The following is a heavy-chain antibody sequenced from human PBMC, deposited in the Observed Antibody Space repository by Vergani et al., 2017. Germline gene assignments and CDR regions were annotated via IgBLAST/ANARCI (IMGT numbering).Heavy chain of an antibody. CDR1: GFTFSSYW. CDR3: ARDRDLSTVTMSFDY. Sequence: VQLVESGGGLVQPGGSLRLSCAASGFTFSSYWMHWVRQAPGKGLVWVSRINSDGSSTSYADSVKGRFTISRDNAKNTLYLQMNRLRAEDTAVYYCARDRDLSTVTMSFDYWGQGTLVTVSS. CDR2: INSDGSST. J-gene: IGHJ4*02. D-gene: IGHD4-17*01. V-gene: IGHV3-74*01.